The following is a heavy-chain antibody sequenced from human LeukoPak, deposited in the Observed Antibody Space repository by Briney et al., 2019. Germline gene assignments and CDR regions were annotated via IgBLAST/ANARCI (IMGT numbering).Heavy chain of an antibody. D-gene: IGHD3/OR15-3a*01. J-gene: IGHJ4*02. CDR3: ARQTGSGLFILP. CDR2: IYYTGNT. V-gene: IGHV4-39*01. CDR1: GGSISSSSYY. Sequence: KPSEILSLTCTVSGGSISSSSYYWGWIRQPPGMGLEWIGSIYYTGNTYYNASLKSQVSISIDTSKNQFSLKLTSVTAADTAVYYCARQTGSGLFILPGGQGTLVTVSS.